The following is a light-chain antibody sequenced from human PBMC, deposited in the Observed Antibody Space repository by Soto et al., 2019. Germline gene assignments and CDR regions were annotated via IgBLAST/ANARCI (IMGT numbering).Light chain of an antibody. V-gene: IGLV1-51*01. J-gene: IGLJ1*01. CDR2: DNN. Sequence: QSVLTQPPSVSAAPGQKVTISCSGNNSNIGTNHVSWYQQLPGTAPKLLIYDNNNRPSGIPDRFSGSRSGTSATLDITGLQTGDEAEYYCGTWDSSLSVGYVSRTGTKVTVL. CDR1: NSNIGTNH. CDR3: GTWDSSLSVGYV.